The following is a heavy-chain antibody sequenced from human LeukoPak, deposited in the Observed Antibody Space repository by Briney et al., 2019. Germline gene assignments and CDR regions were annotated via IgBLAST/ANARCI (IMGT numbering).Heavy chain of an antibody. Sequence: GRSLRLSCAASGFTFSDYALHWVRQAPGKGLEWVSAISGSGGSTYYADSVKGRFTISRDNSKNTLYLQMNSLRAEDTAVYYCAKVWAGSYFGFYFDYWGRGTLVTVSS. CDR2: ISGSGGST. V-gene: IGHV3-23*01. J-gene: IGHJ4*02. CDR1: GFTFSDYA. D-gene: IGHD1-26*01. CDR3: AKVWAGSYFGFYFDY.